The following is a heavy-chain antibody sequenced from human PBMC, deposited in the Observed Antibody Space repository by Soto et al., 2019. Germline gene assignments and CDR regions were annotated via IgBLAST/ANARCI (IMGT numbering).Heavy chain of an antibody. J-gene: IGHJ4*02. CDR1: GFTFSSYA. V-gene: IGHV3-30-3*01. CDR2: ISYDGGNK. CDR3: ARAGIGYCSGGSCSRFDY. D-gene: IGHD2-15*01. Sequence: QVQLVESGGGVVQPGRSLRLSCAASGFTFSSYAMHWVHQAPGKGLEWVAVISYDGGNKYYADSVKGRFTISRDNSKNTLYLQMNSLRAEDTAVYYCARAGIGYCSGGSCSRFDYWGQGTLVTVSS.